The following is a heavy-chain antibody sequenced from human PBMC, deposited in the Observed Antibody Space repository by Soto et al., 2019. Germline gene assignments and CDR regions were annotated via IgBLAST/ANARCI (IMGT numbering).Heavy chain of an antibody. J-gene: IGHJ3*02. D-gene: IGHD3-22*01. CDR1: GYTFTSYG. CDR3: ARDGVTMIVVVTEQAFDI. V-gene: IGHV1-18*01. CDR2: ISAYNGNT. Sequence: QVQLVQSGAEVKKPGASVKVSCKASGYTFTSYGISWVRQAPGQGLEWMGWISAYNGNTNYAQKLQGRVTMTTDPSTSTAYLELRRLRSDDTAVYYCARDGVTMIVVVTEQAFDIWGQGTMVTVSS.